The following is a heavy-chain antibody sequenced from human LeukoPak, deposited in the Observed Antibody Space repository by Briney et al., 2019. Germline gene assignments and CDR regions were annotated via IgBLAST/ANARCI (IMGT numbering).Heavy chain of an antibody. D-gene: IGHD3-9*01. Sequence: SETLSLTCTVSGGSISSYYWSWIRQPPGKGLEWIGYIYCSGSTNYNPSLKSRVTISVDTSKNQFSLKLSSVTAADTAVYYCARLPDTGAPMDWGQGTLVTVSS. CDR3: ARLPDTGAPMD. CDR2: IYCSGST. CDR1: GGSISSYY. J-gene: IGHJ4*02. V-gene: IGHV4-59*08.